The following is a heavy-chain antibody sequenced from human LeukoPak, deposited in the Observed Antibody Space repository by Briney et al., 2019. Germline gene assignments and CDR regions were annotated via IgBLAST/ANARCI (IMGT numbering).Heavy chain of an antibody. CDR1: GGSISSYY. CDR3: VRDRTTSTRGSFPL. Sequence: SETLSLTCTVSGGSISSYYWSWIRQPPGKRLEWIGFVSYSGDTNYNPSFKSRVIISVDTSKNSFSLNLRSVTAADTALYYCVRDRTTSTRGSFPLWGQGTLVSVSS. J-gene: IGHJ3*01. D-gene: IGHD1-1*01. V-gene: IGHV4-59*01. CDR2: VSYSGDT.